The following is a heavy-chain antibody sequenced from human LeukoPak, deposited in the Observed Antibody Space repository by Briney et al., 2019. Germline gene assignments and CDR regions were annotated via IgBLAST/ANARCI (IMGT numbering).Heavy chain of an antibody. J-gene: IGHJ3*02. D-gene: IGHD1-26*01. CDR1: GDSVSINSAA. CDR2: TYYRSKWYN. CDR3: AREEWELLGDDAFDI. Sequence: SQTLSLTCAISGDSVSINSAAWNWIRQSPSRGLEWLGRTYYRSKWYNDYAVSVKSRITINPDTSKNQFSLQLNSVTPEDMAVYYCAREEWELLGDDAFDIWGQGTMVTVSS. V-gene: IGHV6-1*01.